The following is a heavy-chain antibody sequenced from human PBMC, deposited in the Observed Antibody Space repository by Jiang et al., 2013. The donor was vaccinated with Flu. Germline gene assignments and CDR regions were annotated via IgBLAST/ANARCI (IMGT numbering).Heavy chain of an antibody. D-gene: IGHD1-1*01. CDR3: ARWGMGWNAIDY. V-gene: IGHV4-39*01. J-gene: IGHJ4*02. Sequence: GLVKPSETLSLTCTVSGGSISSSSYYWGWIRQPPGKGLEWIGSIYYSGSTYYNPSLKSRVTISVDTSKNQFSLKLSSVTAADTAVYYCARWGMGWNAIDYWGQGTLVTVSS. CDR1: GGSISSSSYY. CDR2: IYYSGST.